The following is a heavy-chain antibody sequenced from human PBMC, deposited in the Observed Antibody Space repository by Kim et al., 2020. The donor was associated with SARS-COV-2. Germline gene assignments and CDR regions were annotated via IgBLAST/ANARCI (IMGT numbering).Heavy chain of an antibody. Sequence: ASLKVSCKASGYTFTVYWIHWVRQAPGQGPEWMGWISPNNGDTNYAQSFQGRVAMTRDTSISTAYMELSRLTSDDTAVYYCARGYYDSGGPRLDYWGQGTLLIVSS. D-gene: IGHD3-22*01. J-gene: IGHJ4*02. CDR3: ARGYYDSGGPRLDY. V-gene: IGHV1-2*02. CDR2: ISPNNGDT. CDR1: GYTFTVYW.